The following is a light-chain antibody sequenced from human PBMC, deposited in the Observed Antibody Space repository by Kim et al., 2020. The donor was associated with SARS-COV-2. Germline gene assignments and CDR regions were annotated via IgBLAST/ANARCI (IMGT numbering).Light chain of an antibody. CDR1: QSVLYSSNNKNY. J-gene: IGKJ2*01. V-gene: IGKV4-1*01. CDR2: WAS. Sequence: RATINCKSSQSVLYSSNNKNYLVWYQQKPGQPPKLLIYWASTRESGVPDRFSGSGSGTDFTLTISSLQAEDVAVYYCQQHYSPPFTFGQGTKLEI. CDR3: QQHYSPPFT.